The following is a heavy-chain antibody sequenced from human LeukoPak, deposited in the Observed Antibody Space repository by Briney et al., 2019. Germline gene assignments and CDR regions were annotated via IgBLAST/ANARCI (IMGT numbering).Heavy chain of an antibody. CDR3: AKEKGYCSGGSCYSGAIFDY. V-gene: IGHV3-66*01. CDR1: GFTVSSNY. CDR2: IYSGGST. J-gene: IGHJ4*02. D-gene: IGHD2-15*01. Sequence: GGSLRLSCAASGFTVSSNYMSWVRQAPGKGLEWVSVIYSGGSTYYADSVKGRFTISRDNSKNTLYLQMNSLRAEDTAVYYCAKEKGYCSGGSCYSGAIFDYWGQGTLVTVSS.